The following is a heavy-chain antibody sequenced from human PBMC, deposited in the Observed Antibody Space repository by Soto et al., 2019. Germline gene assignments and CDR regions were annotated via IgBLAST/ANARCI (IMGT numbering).Heavy chain of an antibody. CDR3: ARGLHSLFDY. Sequence: GSLRLSCAASGFTFSNYGMHWVRQAPGKGLEWVAVIWYDGNNKYYADSVKGRFTISRDNSNNTLYVQMTSLRAEDTAVYYCARGLHSLFDYWGQGTLVTVSS. J-gene: IGHJ4*02. D-gene: IGHD2-21*01. CDR2: IWYDGNNK. V-gene: IGHV3-33*01. CDR1: GFTFSNYG.